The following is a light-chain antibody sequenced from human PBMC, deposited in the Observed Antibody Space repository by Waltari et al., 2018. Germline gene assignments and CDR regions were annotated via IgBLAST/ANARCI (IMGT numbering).Light chain of an antibody. Sequence: SYELTQSPSVSVSPGQTVSISCSGDKLEDRYVCWYQQKPGQSPVLVLHQDSKRPSGTPERFSGFNSGNTATLTISETQAMDEADYYCQAWDSNTYVVFGGGTKLTVL. CDR3: QAWDSNTYVV. V-gene: IGLV3-1*01. CDR1: KLEDRY. CDR2: QDS. J-gene: IGLJ2*01.